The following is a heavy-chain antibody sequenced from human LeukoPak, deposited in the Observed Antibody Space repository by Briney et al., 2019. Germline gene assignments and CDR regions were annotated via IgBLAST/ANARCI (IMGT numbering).Heavy chain of an antibody. Sequence: GGSLRLSCAASGFTFSNYGMHWVRQAPGKGLEWVAVIWYDGSHKYYADSVKGRFTISRDNSKNTLYLQMNSLRAEDTAVYYCAKDRLFSVAVYFDYWGQGTLVTVSS. V-gene: IGHV3-33*06. CDR1: GFTFSNYG. J-gene: IGHJ4*02. CDR3: AKDRLFSVAVYFDY. CDR2: IWYDGSHK. D-gene: IGHD6-19*01.